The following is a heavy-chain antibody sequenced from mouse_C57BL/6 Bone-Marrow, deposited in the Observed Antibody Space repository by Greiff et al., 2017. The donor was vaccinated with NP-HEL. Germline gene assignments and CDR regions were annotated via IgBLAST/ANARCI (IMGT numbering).Heavy chain of an antibody. V-gene: IGHV1-81*01. CDR2: IYPRSGNT. Sequence: QVQLKESGAELARPGASVKLSCKASGYTFTSYGISWVKQRTGQGLEWIGEIYPRSGNTYYNEKFKGKATLTADKSSSTAYMELRSLTSEDSAVYFCARGDTAVGGTWYFDYWGQGTTLTVSS. CDR1: GYTFTSYG. J-gene: IGHJ2*01. D-gene: IGHD1-1*01. CDR3: ARGDTAVGGTWYFDY.